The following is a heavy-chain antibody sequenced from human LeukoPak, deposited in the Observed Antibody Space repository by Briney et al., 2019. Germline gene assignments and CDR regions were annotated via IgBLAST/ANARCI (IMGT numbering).Heavy chain of an antibody. CDR2: ISSSSSYI. CDR3: ARDRYYYDSSGYYPWNY. J-gene: IGHJ4*02. CDR1: GFTFSSYS. D-gene: IGHD3-22*01. Sequence: GGSLRLSCAASGFTFSSYSMNWVRQAPGKGLEWVSSISSSSSYIYYADSVKGRFTISRDNAKNSLYLQMNSLRAEDTAVYYCARDRYYYDSSGYYPWNYWGQGTLVTVSS. V-gene: IGHV3-21*01.